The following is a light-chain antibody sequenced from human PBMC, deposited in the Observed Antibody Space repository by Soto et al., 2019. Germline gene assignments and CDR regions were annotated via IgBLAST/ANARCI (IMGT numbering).Light chain of an antibody. CDR1: QTISSNY. Sequence: DIVLTQSPGTLSVSPGERATLSCRASQTISSNYLAWYQQKPGQPPRLLIYDATNRATGVPARFSGSGSGTDFTLTISSLEPEDFAVYFCQQRSNWLTFGGGTKVEIK. CDR3: QQRSNWLT. V-gene: IGKV3-11*01. J-gene: IGKJ4*01. CDR2: DAT.